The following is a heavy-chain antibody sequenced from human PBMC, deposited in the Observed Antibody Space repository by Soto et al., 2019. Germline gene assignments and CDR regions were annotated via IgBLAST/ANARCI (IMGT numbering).Heavy chain of an antibody. CDR1: GGSISSSSYY. D-gene: IGHD4-17*01. V-gene: IGHV4-39*01. CDR2: IYYSGST. Sequence: QLQLQESGPGLVKPSETLSLTCTVSGGSISSSSYYWGWIRQPPGKGLEWIGSIYYSGSTYYNPSLKSRVTISVDTSKNQFSLKLSSVTAADTAVYYCARPPTVTTHPGDFWGQGTTVTVSS. CDR3: ARPPTVTTHPGDF. J-gene: IGHJ6*02.